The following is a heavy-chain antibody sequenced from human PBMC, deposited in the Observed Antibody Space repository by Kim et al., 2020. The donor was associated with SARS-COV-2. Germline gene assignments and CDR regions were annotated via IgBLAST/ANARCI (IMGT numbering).Heavy chain of an antibody. CDR1: GFTFSSYA. V-gene: IGHV3-30-3*01. CDR2: ISYDGSNK. CDR3: ARDRGRGTNYFDY. J-gene: IGHJ4*02. D-gene: IGHD3-16*01. Sequence: GGSLRLSCAASGFTFSSYAMHWVRQAPGKGLEWVAVISYDGSNKYYADSVKGRFTISRDNSKNTLYLQMNSLRAEDTAVYYCARDRGRGTNYFDYWGQGT.